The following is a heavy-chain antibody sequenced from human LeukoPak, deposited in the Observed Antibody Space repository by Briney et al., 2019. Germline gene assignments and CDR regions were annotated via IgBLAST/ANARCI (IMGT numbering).Heavy chain of an antibody. CDR2: INPNSGGT. J-gene: IGHJ4*02. Sequence: GASVKVSCKASGYTFTGYHMHWVRQAPGQGLEWMGWINPNSGGTNYAQKFQGRVTMTRDTSISTAYMELSRLRSDDTAVYYCAREFGYCSTTSCPLGFWGQGTPVTVSS. CDR1: GYTFTGYH. V-gene: IGHV1-2*02. CDR3: AREFGYCSTTSCPLGF. D-gene: IGHD2-2*03.